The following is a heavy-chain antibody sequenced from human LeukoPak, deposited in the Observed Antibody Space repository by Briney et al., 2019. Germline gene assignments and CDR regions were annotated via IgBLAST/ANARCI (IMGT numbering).Heavy chain of an antibody. V-gene: IGHV3-33*01. Sequence: GRSLRLSCAASGFTFSSYGMHWVRQAPGKGLEWVAVIWYDGSNKYYADSVKGRFTISRDNSKNTLYLQMNSLRAEDTAVYYCARDLAQYYYYYYGMGVWGQGTTVTVSS. CDR1: GFTFSSYG. CDR3: ARDLAQYYYYYYGMGV. J-gene: IGHJ6*02. CDR2: IWYDGSNK.